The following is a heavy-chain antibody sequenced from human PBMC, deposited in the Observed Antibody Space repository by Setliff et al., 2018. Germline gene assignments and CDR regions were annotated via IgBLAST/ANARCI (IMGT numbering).Heavy chain of an antibody. CDR1: GYTFKDYI. V-gene: IGHV1-18*04. Sequence: ASVKVSCKASGYTFKDYIISWVRQAPGQGLEWMGWISPYTGNTFYAPQFQGRVIMTTDTSAKTAYMDLRSLRSDDTAVYYCERLVRYCSTTSCQRTSGDDFWGLGTLVTVSS. CDR3: ERLVRYCSTTSCQRTSGDDF. J-gene: IGHJ4*02. D-gene: IGHD2-2*01. CDR2: ISPYTGNT.